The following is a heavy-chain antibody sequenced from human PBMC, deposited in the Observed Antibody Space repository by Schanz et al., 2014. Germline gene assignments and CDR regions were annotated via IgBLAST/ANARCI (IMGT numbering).Heavy chain of an antibody. Sequence: QVQLVESGGGVVQPGGSLRLSCAASGFSFSTYAMHWVRQAPGKGLRCVAVISGNGGEKYYADSVKGRFTISRDNSKNTLYLQMNSLRAEDTAVYYCRLWFGELYYGMDVWGQGTTVTVSS. CDR2: ISGNGGEK. J-gene: IGHJ6*02. D-gene: IGHD3-10*01. CDR3: RLWFGELYYGMDV. CDR1: GFSFSTYA. V-gene: IGHV3-30*04.